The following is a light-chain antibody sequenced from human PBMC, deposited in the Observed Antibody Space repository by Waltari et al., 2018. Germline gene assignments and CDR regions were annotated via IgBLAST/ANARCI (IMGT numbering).Light chain of an antibody. CDR1: QRVLYSSNNKNY. CDR2: WAS. Sequence: DIVMTQSPDSLAVSLGERATINCKSSQRVLYSSNNKNYLAWYQQKPGQPPKLLIYWASTRESGVPDRFSGSGSGPDFTLTISSLQAEDVAVYYCQQYYSTPPWTFGQGTKVEIK. V-gene: IGKV4-1*01. CDR3: QQYYSTPPWT. J-gene: IGKJ1*01.